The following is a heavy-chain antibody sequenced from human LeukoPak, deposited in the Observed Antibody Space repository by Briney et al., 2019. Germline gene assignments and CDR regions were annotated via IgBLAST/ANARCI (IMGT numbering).Heavy chain of an antibody. CDR3: ARRVAYYDSSDYYDAFDI. CDR1: GYSFTSYW. D-gene: IGHD3-22*01. CDR2: IYPGDSDT. V-gene: IGHV5-51*01. Sequence: GESLKISCKGSGYSFTSYWIGWVRQMPGKGLEWMGIIYPGDSDTRYSPSFQGQVTISADKSISTAYLQWSSLKASDTAMYYCARRVAYYDSSDYYDAFDIWGQGTMVTVSS. J-gene: IGHJ3*02.